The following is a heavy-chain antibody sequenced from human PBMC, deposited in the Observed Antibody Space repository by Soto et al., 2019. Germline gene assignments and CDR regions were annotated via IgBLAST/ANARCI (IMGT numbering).Heavy chain of an antibody. D-gene: IGHD3-22*01. CDR1: GYSFTSYW. CDR2: IYPGDSDT. CDR3: ARHITYYDSSGYYQYYYYGMDV. J-gene: IGHJ6*02. Sequence: PGESLKISCKGSGYSFTSYWIGWVRQMPGKGLEWMGIIYPGDSDTRYSPSFQGQVTISADKSISTAYLQWSSLKASDTAMYYCARHITYYDSSGYYQYYYYGMDVWGQGTTVTVSS. V-gene: IGHV5-51*01.